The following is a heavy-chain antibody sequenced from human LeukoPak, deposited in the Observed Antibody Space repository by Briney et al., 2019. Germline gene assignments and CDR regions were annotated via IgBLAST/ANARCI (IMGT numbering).Heavy chain of an antibody. V-gene: IGHV3-30-3*01. CDR3: ASSESDFWSLYYGMDV. D-gene: IGHD3-3*01. Sequence: YDGSNKYYADSVKGRFTISRDNSKNTLYLRMNSLRAEDTAVYYCASSESDFWSLYYGMDVWGQGTTVTVSS. J-gene: IGHJ6*02. CDR2: YDGSNK.